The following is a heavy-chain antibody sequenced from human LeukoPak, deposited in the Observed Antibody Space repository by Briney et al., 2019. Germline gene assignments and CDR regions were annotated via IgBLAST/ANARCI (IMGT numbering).Heavy chain of an antibody. V-gene: IGHV3-23*01. D-gene: IGHD1-26*01. CDR1: GVTFRSYA. J-gene: IGHJ4*02. CDR2: ISGSGGST. CDR3: AKLPVRATHFDY. Sequence: GGSLRLSCAASGVTFRSYAMSWVRQAPGKGLEWVSAISGSGGSTYYADSVKGRFTISRDNSKNTLYLQMNSLRAEDTAVYYCAKLPVRATHFDYWGQGTLVTVSS.